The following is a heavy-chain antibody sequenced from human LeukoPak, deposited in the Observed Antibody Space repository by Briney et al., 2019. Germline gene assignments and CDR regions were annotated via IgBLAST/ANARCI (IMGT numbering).Heavy chain of an antibody. D-gene: IGHD3-22*01. Sequence: GGSLRLSCTASGFTFSDYYMTWIRQAPGKGLEWISYISTSGTTTHYADSVKGRFTISRDNAKNSVFLQMNSLRAEDTAVYYCARVGYDSLTDPWGQGNLVTVSS. CDR3: ARVGYDSLTDP. V-gene: IGHV3-11*04. CDR1: GFTFSDYY. CDR2: ISTSGTTT. J-gene: IGHJ5*02.